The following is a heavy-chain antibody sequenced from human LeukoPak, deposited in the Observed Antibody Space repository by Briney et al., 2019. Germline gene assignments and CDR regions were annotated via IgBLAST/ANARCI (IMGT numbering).Heavy chain of an antibody. CDR3: ARTYDSPGYYSPDYYFMDV. D-gene: IGHD3-22*01. J-gene: IGHJ6*03. CDR2: ICTSGST. V-gene: IGHV4-4*07. CDR1: GVSISTYC. Sequence: PLETLCLTCTVSGVSISTYCWSWIRQPAGKGLEWIGHICTSGSTNYNPSLKSRVTMSVDTSNNEFSLKLNSVTAADTAGYYCARTYDSPGYYSPDYYFMDVWGKGTTVTNSS.